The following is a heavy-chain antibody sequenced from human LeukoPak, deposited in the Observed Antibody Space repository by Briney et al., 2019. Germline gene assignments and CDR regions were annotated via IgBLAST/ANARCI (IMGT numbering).Heavy chain of an antibody. CDR1: GFNFRNYV. CDR2: ISGGAGSGANT. CDR3: LRGGWGSLLDY. J-gene: IGHJ4*02. Sequence: GGSLRLSCAASGFNFRNYVMSWVRQAPGKGLEWVSTISGGAGSGANTYYADSVKGRFTISRDNSKNTLYLQMNGLRAEDTAVYYCLRGGWGSLLDYWGQGTLVTVSS. V-gene: IGHV3-23*01. D-gene: IGHD6-19*01.